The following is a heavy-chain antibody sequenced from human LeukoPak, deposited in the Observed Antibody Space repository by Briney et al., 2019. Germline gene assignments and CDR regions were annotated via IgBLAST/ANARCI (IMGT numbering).Heavy chain of an antibody. V-gene: IGHV1-18*01. CDR1: GYTFTSYG. D-gene: IGHD6-6*01. CDR2: ISAYNGNT. Sequence: ASVKVSCKASGYTFTSYGISWVRQAPGQGLEWMGWISAYNGNTNYAQKLQGRVTMTTDTSSSTAYMELRSLRSDDTAVYYCARDDSSHASGYFDLWGRGTLVTVSS. J-gene: IGHJ2*01. CDR3: ARDDSSHASGYFDL.